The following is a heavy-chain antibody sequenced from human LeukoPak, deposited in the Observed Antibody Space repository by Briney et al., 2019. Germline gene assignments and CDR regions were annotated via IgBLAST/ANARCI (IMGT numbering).Heavy chain of an antibody. CDR2: INPSGGST. D-gene: IGHD3-22*01. V-gene: IGHV1-46*01. CDR3: ARDGGDDYYDSSGYYYFDY. CDR1: GYTFTGYY. J-gene: IGHJ4*02. Sequence: ASVKVSCKASGYTFTGYYIHWVRQAPGQGLEWMGIINPSGGSTSYAQKFQGRVTMTRDTSTSTVYMELSSLRSEDTAVYYCARDGGDDYYDSSGYYYFDYWGQGTLVTVSS.